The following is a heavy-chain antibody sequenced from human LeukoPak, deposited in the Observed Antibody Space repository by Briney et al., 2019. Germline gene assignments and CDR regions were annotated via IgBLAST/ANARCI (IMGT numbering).Heavy chain of an antibody. CDR2: INPSGGST. V-gene: IGHV1-46*01. J-gene: IGHJ6*02. CDR3: ARQISSWPYYYYYGMDV. D-gene: IGHD6-13*01. CDR1: GYTFTSYY. Sequence: ASVKVSCKASGYTFTSYYMHWVRQAPGQGLEWMGIINPSGGSTSYAQKFQGRVTMTRDTSTSTVYMELSSLRSEDTAVYYCARQISSWPYYYYYGMDVWGQGTTVTVSS.